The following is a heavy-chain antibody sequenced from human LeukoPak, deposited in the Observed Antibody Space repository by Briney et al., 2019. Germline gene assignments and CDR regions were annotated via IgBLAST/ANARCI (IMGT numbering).Heavy chain of an antibody. CDR2: ISSEGKTT. Sequence: GGSLRLSCSASGFIFSPYAMHWVRQAPGKGLEYVSSISSEGKTTYYADSVKGRFPISRDNSKNTLYLQMSSLRPEDTAVYYCVKDRWVDHWGQGTLVTVSS. D-gene: IGHD4-23*01. V-gene: IGHV3-64D*06. J-gene: IGHJ4*02. CDR3: VKDRWVDH. CDR1: GFIFSPYA.